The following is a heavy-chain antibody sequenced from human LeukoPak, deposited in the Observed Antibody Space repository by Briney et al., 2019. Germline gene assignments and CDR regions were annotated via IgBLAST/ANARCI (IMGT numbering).Heavy chain of an antibody. CDR1: GFTFSGSA. D-gene: IGHD4-17*01. CDR3: TRSGGDLYAFDI. V-gene: IGHV3-73*01. CDR2: IRSKANSYAT. Sequence: GGSLRLSCAASGFTFSGSAMHWVRQASGKGLEWVGRIRSKANSYATAYAASVKGRFTISRDDSKNTAYLQMNSLKTEDTAVYYCTRSGGDLYAFDIWGQGTMVTVSS. J-gene: IGHJ3*02.